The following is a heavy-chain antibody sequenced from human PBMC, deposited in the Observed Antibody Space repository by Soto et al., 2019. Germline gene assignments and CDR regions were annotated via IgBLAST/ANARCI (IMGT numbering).Heavy chain of an antibody. CDR2: ISYDGSNK. D-gene: IGHD2-8*01. CDR1: GFTFSSYG. V-gene: IGHV3-30*18. J-gene: IGHJ5*02. Sequence: GGSLRLSCAASGFTFSSYGMHWVRQAPGKGLEWVAVISYDGSNKYYADSVKGRFTISRDNSKNTLYLQMNSLRAEDTAVYYCAKAKYCTNGVCQKYNWFDPWGQGTLVTVSS. CDR3: AKAKYCTNGVCQKYNWFDP.